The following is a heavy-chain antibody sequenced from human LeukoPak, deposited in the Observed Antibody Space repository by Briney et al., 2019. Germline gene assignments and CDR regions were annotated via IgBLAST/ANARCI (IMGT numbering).Heavy chain of an antibody. V-gene: IGHV4-34*01. CDR1: GGSFSGNY. CDR2: IDHRGRT. Sequence: SETLSLTCVVYGGSFSGNYWTWLRQPPGKGLEWIGEIDHRGRTNYNPSLKSRVTISVDTSKKQFSLKLTSVTVADTAVYYCASARFDYWGQGTLVTVSS. CDR3: ASARFDY. J-gene: IGHJ4*02.